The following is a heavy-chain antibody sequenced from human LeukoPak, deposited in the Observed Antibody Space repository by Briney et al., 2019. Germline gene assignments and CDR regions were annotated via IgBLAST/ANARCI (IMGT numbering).Heavy chain of an antibody. J-gene: IGHJ4*02. CDR2: IYHSGST. CDR3: ARGGEGGSQDFDY. D-gene: IGHD3-16*01. V-gene: IGHV4-30-2*01. CDR1: GGSISSRGYS. Sequence: SETLSLTCAVSGGSISSRGYSWSWIRQPPGKGLEWIGYIYHSGSTYYNPSLKSRVTMSVDRSKNHSSLKLSSVTAADTAVYYCARGGEGGSQDFDYWGQGTLVTVSS.